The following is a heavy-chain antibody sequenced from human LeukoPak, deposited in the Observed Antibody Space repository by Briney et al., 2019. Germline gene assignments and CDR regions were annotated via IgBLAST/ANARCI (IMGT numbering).Heavy chain of an antibody. Sequence: GGSLRLSCAASGFTFDDYAMHWVRQASGKGLEWVSHITWDGGSTHYADSVEGRFTMSRDNRENSLYLQMNSLRPEDTALYYCAKDRAARGRGNYFYMDVWGKGTTVTVSS. CDR2: ITWDGGST. V-gene: IGHV3-43D*03. CDR3: AKDRAARGRGNYFYMDV. CDR1: GFTFDDYA. D-gene: IGHD2/OR15-2a*01. J-gene: IGHJ6*03.